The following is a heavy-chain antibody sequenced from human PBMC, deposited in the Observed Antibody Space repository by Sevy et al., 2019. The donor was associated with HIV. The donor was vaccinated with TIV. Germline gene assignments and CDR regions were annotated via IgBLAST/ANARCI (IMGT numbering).Heavy chain of an antibody. CDR1: GYTFTDYY. J-gene: IGHJ5*02. CDR2: INHNSGGK. Sequence: ASVKVSCKASGYTFTDYYMYWVRQAPGQGLEWMGWINHNSGGKNYAQKFQGRVTMTRDTSISTAYMELSRLRSDDTAMYYGARDPSRAAEGWFDPWGQGTLVTVSS. V-gene: IGHV1-2*02. CDR3: ARDPSRAAEGWFDP. D-gene: IGHD6-13*01.